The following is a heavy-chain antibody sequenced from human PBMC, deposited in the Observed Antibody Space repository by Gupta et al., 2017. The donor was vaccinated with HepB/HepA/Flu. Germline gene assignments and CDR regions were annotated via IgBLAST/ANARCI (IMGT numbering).Heavy chain of an antibody. CDR2: IYYSGNT. CDR1: GDFITSTSYY. V-gene: IGHV4-39*01. J-gene: IGHJ6*03. CDR3: ARLWGYHYYMEV. Sequence: QLQESGPGLVKPSETLSLTCIVSGDFITSTSYYWGWIRQSPGKGLEWIGSIYYSGNTYYNPSLNSRVIISVDTSKNQFSLRLSPVTAADTAVYYCARLWGYHYYMEVWGKGTTVTVSS. D-gene: IGHD7-27*01.